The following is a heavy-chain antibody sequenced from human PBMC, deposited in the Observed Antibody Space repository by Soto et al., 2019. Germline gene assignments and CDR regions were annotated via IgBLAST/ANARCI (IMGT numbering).Heavy chain of an antibody. J-gene: IGHJ6*02. Sequence: SETLSLTCAVSGGSISSSNWWSWVRQPPGKGLEWIGEIYHSGSTNYNPSLKSRVTISVDKSKNQFSLKLSSVTAADTAVYYCAREPRRYCSSTSCYGINYYYYGMDVWGQGTTVTVSS. D-gene: IGHD2-2*01. V-gene: IGHV4-4*02. CDR1: GGSISSSNW. CDR3: AREPRRYCSSTSCYGINYYYYGMDV. CDR2: IYHSGST.